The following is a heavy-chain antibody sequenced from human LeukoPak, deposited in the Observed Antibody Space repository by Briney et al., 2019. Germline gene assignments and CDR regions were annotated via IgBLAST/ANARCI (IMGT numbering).Heavy chain of an antibody. V-gene: IGHV1-18*01. J-gene: IGHJ3*02. CDR1: GYTFTSYG. CDR3: ARDADSSGWHDAFDI. D-gene: IGHD6-19*01. Sequence: ASVKVSCKASGYTFTSYGISWVRQAPGQGLEWMGWISVYNGNTNYAQKLQGRVTMTTDTSTSTAYMELRSLRSDDTAVYYCARDADSSGWHDAFDIWGQGTMVAVSS. CDR2: ISVYNGNT.